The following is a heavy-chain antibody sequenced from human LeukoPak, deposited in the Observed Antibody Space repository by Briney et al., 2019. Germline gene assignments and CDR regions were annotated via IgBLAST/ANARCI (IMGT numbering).Heavy chain of an antibody. D-gene: IGHD2-15*01. CDR1: GFTFSSYW. CDR3: ATIVVVVAADPFDY. CDR2: INSDGSST. V-gene: IGHV3-74*01. J-gene: IGHJ4*02. Sequence: PGGSLRLSCAASGFTFSSYWMHWVRQAPGKGLVWVSRINSDGSSTSYADSVKGRFTISRDNAKNTLYLQMNSLRAEDTAVYYCATIVVVVAADPFDYWGQGTLVTVSS.